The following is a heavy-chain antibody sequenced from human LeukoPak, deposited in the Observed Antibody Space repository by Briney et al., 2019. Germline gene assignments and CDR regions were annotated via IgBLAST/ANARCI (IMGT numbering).Heavy chain of an antibody. Sequence: GGSLRLSCAASGFTVSNNYMRWVRGAPGEGVEWVSLIYSGGGTYYADAGKGRFTIFRDGSKKMLYLQMDSLRAEDTAIYYCARDPPAVAANSYGGAQGTRVTVSS. CDR1: GFTVSNNY. CDR2: IYSGGGT. D-gene: IGHD6-6*01. CDR3: ARDPPAVAANSYG. J-gene: IGHJ4*02. V-gene: IGHV3-66*01.